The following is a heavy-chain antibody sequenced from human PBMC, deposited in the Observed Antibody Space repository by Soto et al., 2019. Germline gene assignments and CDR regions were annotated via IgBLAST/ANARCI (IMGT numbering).Heavy chain of an antibody. V-gene: IGHV3-48*01. CDR1: GFTFSSYS. CDR3: ARRPFGSAGVYMDV. CDR2: ISSSSSTI. J-gene: IGHJ6*03. D-gene: IGHD3-3*01. Sequence: GGSLRLSCAASGFTFSSYSMNWVRQAPGKGLEWVSYISSSSSTIYYADSVKGRSTISRDNAKNSLYLQMNSLRAEDTAVYYCARRPFGSAGVYMDVWGKGTTVTVSS.